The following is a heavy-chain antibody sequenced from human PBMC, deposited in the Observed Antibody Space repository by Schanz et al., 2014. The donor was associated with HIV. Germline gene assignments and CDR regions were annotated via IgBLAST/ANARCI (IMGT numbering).Heavy chain of an antibody. CDR2: ISYDGSRK. CDR1: GFTFNSYG. D-gene: IGHD3-22*01. CDR3: AKDIFYDSSGLNPGWGSFDI. Sequence: QVQLVESGGGVVQPGRSLRLSCAASGFTFNSYGMHWVRQAPGKGLEWVAVISYDGSRKHFADSVKGRFTIFRDNGRNSLYLQMNSLRPEDTALYYCAKDIFYDSSGLNPGWGSFDIWGQGTLVTVSS. J-gene: IGHJ3*02. V-gene: IGHV3-30*18.